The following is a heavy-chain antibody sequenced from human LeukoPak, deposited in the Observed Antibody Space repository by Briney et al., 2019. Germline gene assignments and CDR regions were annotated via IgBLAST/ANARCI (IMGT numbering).Heavy chain of an antibody. J-gene: IGHJ4*02. CDR3: ARGSWALPWD. Sequence: GASVKVSCKASGYTFTGYYMHWVRQAPGQGLEWMGWINPNSGGTNYAQKFQGRVTITRNTSISTAYMELSSLRSEDTAVYYCARGSWALPWDWGQGTLVTVSS. CDR2: INPNSGGT. V-gene: IGHV1-2*02. D-gene: IGHD1-26*01. CDR1: GYTFTGYY.